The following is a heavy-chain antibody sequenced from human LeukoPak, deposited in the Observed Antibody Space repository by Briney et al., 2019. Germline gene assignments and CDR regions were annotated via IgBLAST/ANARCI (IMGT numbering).Heavy chain of an antibody. Sequence: GGSLTLTCAASGFTLRSYHMNWVRQAPGKELEWVSYISSSGTTIYYADSVKGRFTISRDNAKNSLYLQMSSLRAEDTAVYYCAKALATRHMDVWGQGTTVTVSS. CDR2: ISSSGTTI. V-gene: IGHV3-48*03. CDR1: GFTLRSYH. J-gene: IGHJ6*02. CDR3: AKALATRHMDV.